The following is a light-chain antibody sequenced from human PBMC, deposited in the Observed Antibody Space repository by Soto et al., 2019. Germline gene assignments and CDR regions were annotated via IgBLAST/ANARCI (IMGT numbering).Light chain of an antibody. J-gene: IGKJ1*01. Sequence: EIVVTQSPATLSVSPGERATLSCRASQSVNTNFAWYQQKPGQAPRLLIYGASTRATGIPARFSGSGSGTEFTLTISSLQSEDFAVYYCQQYNNWPSWTFGQGTKLDIK. CDR1: QSVNTN. CDR3: QQYNNWPSWT. CDR2: GAS. V-gene: IGKV3-15*01.